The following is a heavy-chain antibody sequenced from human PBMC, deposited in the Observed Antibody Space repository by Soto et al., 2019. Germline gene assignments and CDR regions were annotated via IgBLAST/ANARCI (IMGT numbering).Heavy chain of an antibody. Sequence: ASVKVSCKVSGYTLTELSMHWVRQAPGKGLEWMGGFDPEDGETIYAQKFQGRVTMTEDTSTDTAYMELSSLRSEDTAVYCCATGGTTGSPDAFDIWGQGTMVTVSS. D-gene: IGHD1-1*01. CDR2: FDPEDGET. V-gene: IGHV1-24*01. CDR3: ATGGTTGSPDAFDI. J-gene: IGHJ3*02. CDR1: GYTLTELS.